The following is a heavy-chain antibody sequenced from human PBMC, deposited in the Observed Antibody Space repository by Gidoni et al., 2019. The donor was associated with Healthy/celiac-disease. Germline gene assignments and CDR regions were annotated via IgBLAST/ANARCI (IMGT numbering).Heavy chain of an antibody. CDR1: GFTFSSYA. Sequence: EEQLLESGGGLAQPGGSLRLSWAASGFTFSSYAMGWVRQAPGQGLEWVSAISGSGGSTYYADSAKGRFTISRDNSKNTLYLQMNTLRAEDTAVYYCAKNSGTLWGQGTMVTVSS. V-gene: IGHV3-23*01. D-gene: IGHD6-19*01. J-gene: IGHJ3*01. CDR3: AKNSGTL. CDR2: ISGSGGST.